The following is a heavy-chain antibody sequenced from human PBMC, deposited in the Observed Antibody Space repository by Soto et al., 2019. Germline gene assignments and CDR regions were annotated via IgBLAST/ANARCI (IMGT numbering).Heavy chain of an antibody. CDR2: IYYSGNT. CDR1: GGSISSRDYY. D-gene: IGHD2-2*01. V-gene: IGHV4-39*01. Sequence: SETLSLTCTVSGGSISSRDYYWGWIRQPPGKGLELIGTIYYSGNTDYNPSLKSRVTISVDTSKNQFSLRLHSMTAADTAVYYCARLALGGTTVVVPTDRLDPWGQGTLVTVSS. J-gene: IGHJ5*02. CDR3: ARLALGGTTVVVPTDRLDP.